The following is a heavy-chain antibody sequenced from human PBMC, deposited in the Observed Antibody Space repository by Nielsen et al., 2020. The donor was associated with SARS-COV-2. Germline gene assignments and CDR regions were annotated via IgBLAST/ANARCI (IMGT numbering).Heavy chain of an antibody. CDR1: GGSFSGYY. CDR3: ARPGPGTTSYYYGMDV. V-gene: IGHV4-34*01. J-gene: IGHJ6*02. CDR2: INHSGST. Sequence: SETLSLTCAVYGGSFSGYYWSWIRQPPGKGLEWIGEINHSGSTNYNPSLKSRVTISVDTSKNQFSLKLSSVTAADTAVYYCARPGPGTTSYYYGMDVWGLGTTVTVSS. D-gene: IGHD1-1*01.